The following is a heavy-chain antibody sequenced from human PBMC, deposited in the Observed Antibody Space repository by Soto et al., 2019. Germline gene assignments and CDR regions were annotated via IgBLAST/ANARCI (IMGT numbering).Heavy chain of an antibody. D-gene: IGHD2-15*01. CDR1: GYTFTSYG. CDR3: AREDCSGGSCYSFDY. V-gene: IGHV1-18*04. J-gene: IGHJ4*02. Sequence: ASVKVPCKASGYTFTSYGISWVRQAPGQGLEWMGWISAYNGNTIYAQKLQGRVTMTTDTSTSTAYMELRSLRSDDTAVYYCAREDCSGGSCYSFDYWGQGTLVTVSS. CDR2: ISAYNGNT.